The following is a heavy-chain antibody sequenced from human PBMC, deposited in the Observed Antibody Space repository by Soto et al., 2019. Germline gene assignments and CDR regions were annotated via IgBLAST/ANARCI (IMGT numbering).Heavy chain of an antibody. V-gene: IGHV4-38-2*02. D-gene: IGHD1-7*01. CDR3: ARDGNSNTYYYYGMDV. CDR2: IYHSGST. Sequence: PSETLSLTCAVSGYSISSGYYWGWIRQPPGKGLEWIGSIYHSGSTYYNPSLKSRVTISVDTSKNQFSLKLSSVTAADTAVYYCARDGNSNTYYYYGMDVWGQGTTVTV. CDR1: GYSISSGYY. J-gene: IGHJ6*02.